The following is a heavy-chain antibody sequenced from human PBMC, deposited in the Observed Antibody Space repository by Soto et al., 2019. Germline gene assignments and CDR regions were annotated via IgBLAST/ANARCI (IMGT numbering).Heavy chain of an antibody. J-gene: IGHJ4*02. V-gene: IGHV3-64*01. CDR3: ARDLPVPLFDY. D-gene: IGHD6-19*01. CDR1: GFTFSSYA. CDR2: ITSNGGST. Sequence: PGGSLRLSCAASGFTFSSYAMHWVRQAPGKGLEYVSAITSNGGSTYYANSVKGRFTISRDNSKNTLSLQMGSLRAEDMAVYYCARDLPVPLFDYWGQGTLVTLSS.